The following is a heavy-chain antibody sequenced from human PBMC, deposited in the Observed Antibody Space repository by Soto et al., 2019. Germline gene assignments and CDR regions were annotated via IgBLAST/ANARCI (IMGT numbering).Heavy chain of an antibody. V-gene: IGHV1-3*04. CDR3: ARSRVGGGYFFDY. CDR2: INTGNGNT. J-gene: IGHJ4*02. D-gene: IGHD3-16*01. CDR1: GYTFTTYA. Sequence: ASVKVSCKASGYTFTTYAIHWVRQAPGQSLEWMGWINTGNGNTYYSQKMQARVTITRDTSASTAYMELSRLRSEDTAVYYCARSRVGGGYFFDYWGQGALVPVSS.